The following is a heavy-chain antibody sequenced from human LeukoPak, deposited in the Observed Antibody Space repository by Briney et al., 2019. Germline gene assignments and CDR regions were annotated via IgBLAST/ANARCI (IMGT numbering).Heavy chain of an antibody. V-gene: IGHV1-2*02. J-gene: IGHJ4*02. D-gene: IGHD3-22*01. CDR3: ARVSRQPHYYYDSSGYYNY. CDR1: GYTFTGYY. CDR2: INPNSGGT. Sequence: ASVKVSCKASGYTFTGYYMHWVRQAPGQGLEWMGWINPNSGGTNYAQKFQGRVTMTRDTSISTAYMELSRLRSDDTAVYYCARVSRQPHYYYDSSGYYNYWGQGTLVTVSS.